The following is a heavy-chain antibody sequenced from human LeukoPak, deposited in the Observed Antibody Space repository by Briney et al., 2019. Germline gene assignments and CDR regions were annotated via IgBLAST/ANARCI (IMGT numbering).Heavy chain of an antibody. J-gene: IGHJ4*02. V-gene: IGHV4-39*07. CDR3: AREVPGAYDYVWGSYRYLDY. CDR2: IYYSGST. D-gene: IGHD3-16*02. CDR1: GGSISSSSYY. Sequence: SETLSLTCTVSGGSISSSSYYWGWMRQPPGKGREWIGSIYYSGSTYYNPSLKSRVTISVDTSKTQFSLKLSSVTAADTAVYYCAREVPGAYDYVWGSYRYLDYWGQRTLVTVSS.